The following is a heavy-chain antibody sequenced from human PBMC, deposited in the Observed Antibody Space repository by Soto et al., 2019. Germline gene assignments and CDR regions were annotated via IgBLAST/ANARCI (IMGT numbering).Heavy chain of an antibody. V-gene: IGHV3-30*18. CDR1: GFIFSTYV. Sequence: QVQLVESGGGVVQPGRSLRLSCAASGFIFSTYVMHWVRQAPGKGLEWVAVISYDGSYQYYADSVKGRFTISRDNSKNTLYLQMNSLRAEDTALYYCAKGRQGDLTLRYSSGWFYFDYWGQGTLVTISS. CDR3: AKGRQGDLTLRYSSGWFYFDY. CDR2: ISYDGSYQ. J-gene: IGHJ4*02. D-gene: IGHD6-19*01.